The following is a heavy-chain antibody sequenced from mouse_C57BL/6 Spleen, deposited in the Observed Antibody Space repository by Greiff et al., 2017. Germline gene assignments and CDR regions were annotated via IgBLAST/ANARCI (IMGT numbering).Heavy chain of an antibody. D-gene: IGHD2-2*01. CDR1: GYTFTSYD. Sequence: QVQLKESGPELVKPEASVKLSCKASGYTFTSYDINWVKQRPGQGLEWIGWSYPRDGSTKYNEKFKGKAKLTVDTSSRTENMGRHGLASVDSAVSFCVKYGYDGGNDYGGQGTTLTVAS. J-gene: IGHJ2*01. V-gene: IGHV1-85*01. CDR2: SYPRDGST. CDR3: VKYGYDGGNDY.